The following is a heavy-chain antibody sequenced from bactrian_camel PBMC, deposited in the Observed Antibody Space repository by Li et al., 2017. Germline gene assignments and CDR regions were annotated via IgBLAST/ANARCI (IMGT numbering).Heavy chain of an antibody. CDR3: AAAPPGLGCGVDGFDY. Sequence: HVQLVESGGGSVQAGGSLRLTCAASGYNYNAECMGWFRQAPGKERDWVAALDNSGDSSYADSVKGRFAISRDNANGTLYLQMSSLRPEDTGKYYCAAAPPGLGCGVDGFDYYGQGTQVTVS. CDR2: LDNSGDS. D-gene: IGHD5*01. J-gene: IGHJ4*01. V-gene: IGHV3S57*01. CDR1: GYNYNAEC.